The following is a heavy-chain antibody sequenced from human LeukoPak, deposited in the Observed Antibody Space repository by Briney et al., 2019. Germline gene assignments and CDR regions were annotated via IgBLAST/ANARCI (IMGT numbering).Heavy chain of an antibody. CDR2: IGIDSGNT. J-gene: IGHJ4*02. CDR3: ARDYKYAFDN. Sequence: GALRLSCVASGFTFNTYTMNWVRQAPGKGLEWISYIGIDSGNTNYADSVKGRFTISGDKAKNSLYLQMNSLRVEDTAVYYCARDYKYAFDNWGQGTLVTVSS. V-gene: IGHV3-48*01. CDR1: GFTFNTYT. D-gene: IGHD5-24*01.